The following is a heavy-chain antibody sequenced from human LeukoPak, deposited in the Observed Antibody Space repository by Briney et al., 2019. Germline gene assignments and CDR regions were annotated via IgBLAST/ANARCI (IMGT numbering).Heavy chain of an antibody. V-gene: IGHV4-34*01. Sequence: SGTLSLTCAVYGGSFSGYYWSWIRQPPGKGLEWVGEINHSGSTNYNPSLKSRVTISVDTSKNQLSLKLSSVTAADTAVYYCARLWFRRTGWFDPWGQGTLVTISS. J-gene: IGHJ5*02. CDR3: ARLWFRRTGWFDP. CDR1: GGSFSGYY. D-gene: IGHD3/OR15-3a*01. CDR2: INHSGST.